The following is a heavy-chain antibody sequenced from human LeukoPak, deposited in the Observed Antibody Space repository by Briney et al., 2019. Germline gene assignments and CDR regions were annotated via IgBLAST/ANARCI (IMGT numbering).Heavy chain of an antibody. V-gene: IGHV3-48*01. CDR1: GFIFSQYS. Sequence: GGSLRLSCAASGFIFSQYSMNWVRQAPGKGLEWVSHIRSSSETFYADSVKGRFTISTDNARNSLYLQMNNLRGEDTAIYYCARDAGNSGYGCDLWGQGTLVTVSS. CDR3: ARDAGNSGYGCDL. CDR2: IRSSSET. J-gene: IGHJ5*02. D-gene: IGHD5-12*01.